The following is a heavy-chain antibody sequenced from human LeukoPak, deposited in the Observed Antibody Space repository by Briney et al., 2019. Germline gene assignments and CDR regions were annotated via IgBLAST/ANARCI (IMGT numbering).Heavy chain of an antibody. D-gene: IGHD3-10*01. J-gene: IGHJ4*02. CDR3: VISGQGK. V-gene: IGHV3-30*01. CDR2: ISYDGSNK. CDR1: GFTFSSYA. Sequence: GRSLRLSCAASGFTFSSYAMHWVRQAPGKGLEWVAVISYDGSNKYYADSVKGRFTISRDNSKNTLYLQMNSLRAEDTAVYYCVISGQGKWGQGTLVTVS.